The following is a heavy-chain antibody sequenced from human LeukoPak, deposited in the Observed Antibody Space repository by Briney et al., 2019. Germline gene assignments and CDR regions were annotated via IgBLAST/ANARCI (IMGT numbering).Heavy chain of an antibody. D-gene: IGHD6-19*01. V-gene: IGHV3-30-3*01. CDR2: ISYDGSNK. CDR3: ARDGRAVAGIGGVDAFHI. Sequence: RGSPCLSCAASGFTFSSYAIHWVRQAPGKGLEWVAVISYDGSNKYYADSVKGRFTISRDNSKNTLYLQMNSLRAEDTAVYYCARDGRAVAGIGGVDAFHIWGRGTRVTVSS. CDR1: GFTFSSYA. J-gene: IGHJ3*02.